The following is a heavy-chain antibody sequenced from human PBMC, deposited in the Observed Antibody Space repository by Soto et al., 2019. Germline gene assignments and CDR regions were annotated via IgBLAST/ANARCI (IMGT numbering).Heavy chain of an antibody. CDR1: GFTFSSYG. V-gene: IGHV3-33*01. D-gene: IGHD3-3*01. Sequence: GGSLRLSCAASGFTFSSYGMHWVRQAPGKGLEWVAVIWYDGSNKYYADSVKGRFTISRDNSKNTLYLQMNSLRAEDTAVYYCARDNKYRAYYDFWSGGLNWFDPWGQGTLVTVSS. J-gene: IGHJ5*02. CDR3: ARDNKYRAYYDFWSGGLNWFDP. CDR2: IWYDGSNK.